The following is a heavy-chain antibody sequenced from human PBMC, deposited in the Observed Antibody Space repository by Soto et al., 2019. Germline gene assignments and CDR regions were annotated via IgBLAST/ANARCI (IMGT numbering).Heavy chain of an antibody. CDR3: ARDDYGIYPY. Sequence: QVQLVQSGTEVKKPGASVKVSCKASGYTVTDYYIHWVRQAPGQGLERMGWIDPKNGGTIYAQKFQDRVTMTRDTSISTAYMDLSRLTSDDTALYYCARDDYGIYPYWGQGTLVTVSS. V-gene: IGHV1-2*02. D-gene: IGHD1-26*01. CDR1: GYTVTDYY. J-gene: IGHJ4*02. CDR2: IDPKNGGT.